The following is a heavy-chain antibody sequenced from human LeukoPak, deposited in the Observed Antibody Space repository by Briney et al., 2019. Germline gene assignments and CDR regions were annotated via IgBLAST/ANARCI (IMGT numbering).Heavy chain of an antibody. D-gene: IGHD3-10*01. J-gene: IGHJ5*02. V-gene: IGHV4-34*01. CDR3: ARGRMVSTNKYDSGSYYRVWFDP. CDR1: GGSFSGYY. CDR2: VNHGGST. Sequence: SETLSLTCAVYGGSFSGYYWSWIRQPPGKGLEWIGEVNHGGSTKYNPSLKSRVNISVDTSKNQFSLKLSSVTAADTAVYYCARGRMVSTNKYDSGSYYRVWFDPWGQGTLVTVSS.